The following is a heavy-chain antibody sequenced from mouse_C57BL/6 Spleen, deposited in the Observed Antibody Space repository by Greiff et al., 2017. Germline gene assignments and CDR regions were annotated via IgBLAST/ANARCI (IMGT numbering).Heavy chain of an antibody. CDR3: ARDEVGKGGY. CDR1: GFSLTSYG. Sequence: VQVVEPGPGLVQPSQSLSITCTASGFSLTSYGVHWVRQSPGQGLEWLGVIWGGRSTDYIATYISRKGISKDKFTSQVFFKMTSLQADDTAIYYCARDEVGKGGYWGQGTTLTVSS. CDR2: IWGGRST. D-gene: IGHD1-3*01. J-gene: IGHJ2*01. V-gene: IGHV2-2*01.